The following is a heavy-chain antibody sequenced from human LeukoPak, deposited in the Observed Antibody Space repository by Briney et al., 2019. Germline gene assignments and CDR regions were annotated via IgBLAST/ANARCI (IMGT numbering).Heavy chain of an antibody. CDR2: IHYNGNT. D-gene: IGHD4-11*01. V-gene: IGHV4-59*01. CDR1: SASIGSYY. Sequence: PSETLSLTCTDSSASIGSYYWSWIRQTPGQGLQWIGWIHYNGNTNYNPSLKSRVTMSSDMSKNQFSLNLRSVTAADTALYYCARSSGHYRSQIWGQGTMVTVSS. J-gene: IGHJ3*02. CDR3: ARSSGHYRSQI.